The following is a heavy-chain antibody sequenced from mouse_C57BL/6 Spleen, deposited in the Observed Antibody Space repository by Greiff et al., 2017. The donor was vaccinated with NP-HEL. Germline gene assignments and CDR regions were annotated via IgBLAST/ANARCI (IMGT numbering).Heavy chain of an antibody. J-gene: IGHJ3*01. D-gene: IGHD2-4*01. CDR2: ILPGSGST. CDR3: ARGGLRRGFAY. V-gene: IGHV1-9*01. Sequence: QVQLKQSGAELMKPGASVKLSCKATGYTFTGYWIEWVKQRPGHGLEWIGEILPGSGSTNYNEKFKGKVTFTADTSSNTAYMQLSSQTTEEAAIYYCARGGLRRGFAYWGQGTLVTVSA. CDR1: GYTFTGYW.